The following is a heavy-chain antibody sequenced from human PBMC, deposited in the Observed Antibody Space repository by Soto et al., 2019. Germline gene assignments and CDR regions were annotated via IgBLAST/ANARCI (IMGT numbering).Heavy chain of an antibody. CDR1: GHIFSNYW. Sequence: PGESLKISCKGSGHIFSNYWIGWVRQMPGKGLEWMGIIYPGDSDTRYSPSFQGQVTITVDKSINTAYLQWSRLKASDTAIHYCARVSLYCTNGVCHFDYWGQGTLVTVSS. CDR2: IYPGDSDT. CDR3: ARVSLYCTNGVCHFDY. V-gene: IGHV5-51*01. D-gene: IGHD2-8*01. J-gene: IGHJ4*02.